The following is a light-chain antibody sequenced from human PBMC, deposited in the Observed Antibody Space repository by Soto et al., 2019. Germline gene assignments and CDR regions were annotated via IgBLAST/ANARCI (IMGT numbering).Light chain of an antibody. CDR2: STN. CDR1: SGSVSTTYY. Sequence: QTVVTQEPSFSVSPGGTVTLTCGLTSGSVSTTYYPSWYQQTPGQAPRTLIYSTNIRSSGVPDRFSGSILGNKAALTITGAQADDESDYHCMLYMGGGLVDFGGGTKVTVL. CDR3: MLYMGGGLVD. V-gene: IGLV8-61*01. J-gene: IGLJ2*01.